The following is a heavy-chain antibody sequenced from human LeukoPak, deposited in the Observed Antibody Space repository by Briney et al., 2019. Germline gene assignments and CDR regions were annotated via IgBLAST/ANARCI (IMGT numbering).Heavy chain of an antibody. CDR3: ARGTLAGYFLGY. CDR2: ISYSGDST. Sequence: GGSLRPSCAASGFTFNTYAMSWVRQAPGKGLEWVSSISYSGDSTDYADSVKGRLTISRDNSKNTLGLQMNSLRAEDTAIYYCARGTLAGYFLGYWGRGTLVTVSS. V-gene: IGHV3-23*01. CDR1: GFTFNTYA. J-gene: IGHJ4*02. D-gene: IGHD6-19*01.